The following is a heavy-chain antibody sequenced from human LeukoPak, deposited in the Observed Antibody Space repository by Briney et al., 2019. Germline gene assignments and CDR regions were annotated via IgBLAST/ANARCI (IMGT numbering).Heavy chain of an antibody. D-gene: IGHD2-2*01. CDR2: IRSAGGSI. V-gene: IGHV3-48*04. CDR3: ARLPAYCSSTSCYYDY. J-gene: IGHJ4*02. Sequence: GGXXRLSCAASGFTFSSYSMNWVRKAPGKGREGVSYIRSAGGSIYYADCVKGGLTISRDNAKNSLFLQMNSLRAEDTAVYYCARLPAYCSSTSCYYDYWGQGTLVTVSS. CDR1: GFTFSSYS.